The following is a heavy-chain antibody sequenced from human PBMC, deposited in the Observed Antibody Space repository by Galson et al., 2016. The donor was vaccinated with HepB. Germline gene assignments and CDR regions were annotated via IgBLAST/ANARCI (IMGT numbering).Heavy chain of an antibody. D-gene: IGHD3-10*01. CDR1: GFTFSSYW. CDR2: VKRDGSER. V-gene: IGHV3-7*03. CDR3: ARGANRGRPFDY. J-gene: IGHJ4*02. Sequence: SLRLSCAASGFTFSSYWMSWVRQAPGKGLEWVANVKRDGSERYYVDSVKGRFTISSDNAKNSLFLQMNSLGVEDTAVYYCARGANRGRPFDYWGQGTLVTVSS.